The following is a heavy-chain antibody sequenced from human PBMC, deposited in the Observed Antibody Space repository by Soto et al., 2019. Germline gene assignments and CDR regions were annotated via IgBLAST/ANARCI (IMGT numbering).Heavy chain of an antibody. CDR2: ISWDGGST. V-gene: IGHV3-43*01. J-gene: IGHJ6*02. Sequence: VQLVESGGVVVQPGGSLRLSCAASGFTFDDYTMHWVRQAPGKGLEWVSLISWDGGSTYYADSVKGRFTISRDNSKNSLYLQMNSLRTEDTALYYCAKDRRPHYYYYGMDVWGQGTTVTVSS. CDR3: AKDRRPHYYYYGMDV. CDR1: GFTFDDYT.